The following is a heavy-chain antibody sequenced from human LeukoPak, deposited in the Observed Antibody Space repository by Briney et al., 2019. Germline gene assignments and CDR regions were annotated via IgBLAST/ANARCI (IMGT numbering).Heavy chain of an antibody. CDR2: ISGSGGST. CDR3: AKDSVFGSSWYGVPDY. V-gene: IGHV3-23*01. Sequence: GGSLRLSCAASGFTFSSYAMSWVRQAPGKGLEWVSAISGSGGSTYYADSVRGRFTISRDNSKNTLYLQMNSLRAEDTAVYYCAKDSVFGSSWYGVPDYWGQGTLVTVSS. J-gene: IGHJ4*02. D-gene: IGHD6-13*01. CDR1: GFTFSSYA.